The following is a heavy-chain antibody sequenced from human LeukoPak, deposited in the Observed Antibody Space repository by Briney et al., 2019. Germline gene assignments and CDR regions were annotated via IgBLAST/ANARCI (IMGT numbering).Heavy chain of an antibody. V-gene: IGHV1-18*01. CDR1: GYTFSSYG. J-gene: IGHJ1*01. D-gene: IGHD3-22*01. CDR3: ARGRIYYDGSGHYYPDH. CDR2: ISGDSDST. Sequence: ASVKVSCKASGYTFSSYGVTWVRQAPGQGLEWMGWISGDSDSTNYAQKFQDKVTMTRDTSTNTAYLELRSLTSDDTAIYYCARGRIYYDGSGHYYPDHWGQDTLLTVSS.